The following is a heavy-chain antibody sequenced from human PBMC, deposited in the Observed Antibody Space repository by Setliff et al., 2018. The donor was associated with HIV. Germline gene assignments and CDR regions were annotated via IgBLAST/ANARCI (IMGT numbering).Heavy chain of an antibody. V-gene: IGHV4-4*09. CDR2: INTSGTT. D-gene: IGHD3-22*01. Sequence: ETLSLTCTVSGGSISSYYWSWIRQPPGRGLEWIGYINTSGTTNYNPSLKSRVTISVDTSKNQFSLKLSSVTAADTAVYFCARQTYYYDNSGHNWFDPWGQGTLVTVSS. J-gene: IGHJ5*02. CDR3: ARQTYYYDNSGHNWFDP. CDR1: GGSISSYY.